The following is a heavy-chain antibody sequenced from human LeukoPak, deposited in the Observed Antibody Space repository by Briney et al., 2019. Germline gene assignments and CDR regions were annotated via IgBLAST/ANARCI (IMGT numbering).Heavy chain of an antibody. CDR3: ARVGCSSTSCYAPFDY. V-gene: IGHV1-3*01. CDR2: INAGNGNT. Sequence: GGSLRLSCAASGFTFINYGMHWVRQAPGQRLEWMGWINAGNGNTKYSQKFQGRVTITRDTSASTAYMELSSLRSEDTAVYYCARVGCSSTSCYAPFDYWGQGTLVTVSS. CDR1: GFTFINYG. J-gene: IGHJ4*02. D-gene: IGHD2-2*01.